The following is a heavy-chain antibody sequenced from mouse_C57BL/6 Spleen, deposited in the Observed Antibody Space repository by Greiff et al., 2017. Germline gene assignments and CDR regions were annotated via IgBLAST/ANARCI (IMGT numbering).Heavy chain of an antibody. CDR2: IDPENGDT. CDR3: TLYGNYVAY. V-gene: IGHV14-4*01. D-gene: IGHD2-1*01. CDR1: GFNIKDDY. Sequence: EVQLQQSGAELVRPGASVKLSCTASGFNIKDDYMHWVKQRPEQGLEWIGWIDPENGDTEYASKFQGKATITADTSSNTAYLQRSSLTSEDTAVYYCTLYGNYVAYWGQGTLVTVSA. J-gene: IGHJ3*01.